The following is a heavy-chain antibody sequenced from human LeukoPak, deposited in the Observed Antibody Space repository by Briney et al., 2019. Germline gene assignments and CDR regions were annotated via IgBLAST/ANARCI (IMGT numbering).Heavy chain of an antibody. CDR2: ISTSSDYI. Sequence: GGSLRLSCAASGFTFSSYSMNWVRQAPGKGLEWVPSISTSSDYIYYADSVKGRFTVSRDNAKNSLYLQMTSLRGEDTAVYYCARDNSSWYGSAYWGQGTLVTVSS. V-gene: IGHV3-21*01. D-gene: IGHD6-13*01. CDR1: GFTFSSYS. J-gene: IGHJ4*02. CDR3: ARDNSSWYGSAY.